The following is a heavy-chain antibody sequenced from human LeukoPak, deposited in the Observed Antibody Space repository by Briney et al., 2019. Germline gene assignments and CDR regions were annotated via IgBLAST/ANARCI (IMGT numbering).Heavy chain of an antibody. Sequence: GGSLRLSCAASGFTFSSYDVHWVRQAPGRGLEGVSAIGIAGDTYYPDSVKGRFTISRENAKNSMSLQMNSLKDGDTAVYYCRKGRIQVSGIDAFDIWGQGTMVTVSS. CDR3: RKGRIQVSGIDAFDI. CDR1: GFTFSSYD. V-gene: IGHV3-13*01. D-gene: IGHD5/OR15-5a*01. J-gene: IGHJ3*02. CDR2: IGIAGDT.